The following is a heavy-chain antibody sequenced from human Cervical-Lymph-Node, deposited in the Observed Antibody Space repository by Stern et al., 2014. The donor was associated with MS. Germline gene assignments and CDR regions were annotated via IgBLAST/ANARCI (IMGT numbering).Heavy chain of an antibody. CDR2: INPSSGLA. D-gene: IGHD4-17*01. J-gene: IGHJ4*02. CDR3: ARAHDSGDFRTFDF. V-gene: IGHV1-2*02. Sequence: QVQLVQSGAEVKRPGASVKVSCKASGYTLTAYYLHWVRQAPGQGLEWMGWINPSSGLADYAQQFQGRVTMTRDTSINTAYMDLSRLNSDDTAIYYCARAHDSGDFRTFDFWGQGALVTVSS. CDR1: GYTLTAYY.